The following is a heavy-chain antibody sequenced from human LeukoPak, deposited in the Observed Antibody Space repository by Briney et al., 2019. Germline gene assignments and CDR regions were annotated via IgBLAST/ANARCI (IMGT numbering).Heavy chain of an antibody. V-gene: IGHV3-7*01. J-gene: IGHJ4*02. CDR1: GFTFSSYW. Sequence: GSLKLSCAASGFTFSSYWMSWVRPAPGKGLEWVANIKQDGSAKYYVDSVKGRFTISRDNAKNSLYLQMGSLRAEDTAVYYCARFSGRNWGQGTLVTVSS. CDR3: ARFSGRN. D-gene: IGHD2-15*01. CDR2: IKQDGSAK.